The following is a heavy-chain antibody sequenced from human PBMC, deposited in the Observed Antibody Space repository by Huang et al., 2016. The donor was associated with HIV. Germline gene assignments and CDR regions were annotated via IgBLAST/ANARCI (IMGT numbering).Heavy chain of an antibody. D-gene: IGHD3-3*01. CDR3: ARGGRGSSGITIFAAVRGMYYFDY. J-gene: IGHJ4*02. Sequence: QVQLQQWGAGLLKPSETLSLTCAVYGGTFSGYYWTWIRQSPVTGLKWIGEINHGGSTNRSPSVQSRVSMSMDKSKKQCSLKLTSVTATDTALYFCARGGRGSSGITIFAAVRGMYYFDYWGQGTLVIVSS. V-gene: IGHV4-34*01. CDR1: GGTFSGYY. CDR2: INHGGST.